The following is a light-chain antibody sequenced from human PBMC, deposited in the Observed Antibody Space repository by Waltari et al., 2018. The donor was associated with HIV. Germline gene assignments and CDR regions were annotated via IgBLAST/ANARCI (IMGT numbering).Light chain of an antibody. CDR1: DSNVGRNT. CDR2: GRN. CDR3: AAWDDRVNGYV. J-gene: IGLJ1*01. Sequence: QSVLTQPPSVSAAPGLGVTITCSGSDSNVGRNTLNWYQQMSGSAPKLRIFGRNQRPSGVPDRYSASKSCTSASVVFGGLQAGDEAEYYCAAWDDRVNGYVFGTGTKVTVL. V-gene: IGLV1-44*01.